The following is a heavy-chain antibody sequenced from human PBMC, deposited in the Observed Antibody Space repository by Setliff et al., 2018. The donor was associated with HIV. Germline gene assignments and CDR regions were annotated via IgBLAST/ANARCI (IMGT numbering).Heavy chain of an antibody. CDR2: IYYSGST. CDR3: AGQVTVVGYFETAAGSFNY. J-gene: IGHJ4*02. CDR1: GGSIWNYY. D-gene: IGHD2-21*01. V-gene: IGHV4-39*01. Sequence: SETLSLTCTVSGGSIWNYYWSWIRQPPGKGLEWIGTIYYSGSTYYNPSLKSRVTISTDTSKNQFSLKVRSVTAADTAVYYCAGQVTVVGYFETAAGSFNYWGPGTLVTVSS.